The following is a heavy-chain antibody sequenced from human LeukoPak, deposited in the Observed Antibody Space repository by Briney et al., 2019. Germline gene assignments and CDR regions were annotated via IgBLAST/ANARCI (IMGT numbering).Heavy chain of an antibody. CDR1: GFTFSGYA. Sequence: PGGSLRLSCAASGFTFSGYAMSWVRQTPGKGLEWVAVIWYDGSNKYYADSVKGRFTISRDNSKNTLYLQMNSLRAEDTAVYYCARDYCGGDCYSFDYWGQGTLVTVSS. V-gene: IGHV3-33*08. D-gene: IGHD2-21*02. CDR3: ARDYCGGDCYSFDY. CDR2: IWYDGSNK. J-gene: IGHJ4*02.